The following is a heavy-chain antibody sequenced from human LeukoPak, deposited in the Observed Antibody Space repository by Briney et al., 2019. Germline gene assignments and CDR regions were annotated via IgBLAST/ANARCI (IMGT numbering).Heavy chain of an antibody. Sequence: ASVKVSCKASGYIFTGYYIHWVRQAPGQGPEWMGYINPNSDDTNFAQNFQGRVTMTKDTSISTAYMELTRWRSDDTAVYHCTTGSLPFSYWGQGTLVTVSS. J-gene: IGHJ4*02. CDR1: GYIFTGYY. D-gene: IGHD1-26*01. CDR3: TTGSLPFSY. V-gene: IGHV1-2*02. CDR2: INPNSDDT.